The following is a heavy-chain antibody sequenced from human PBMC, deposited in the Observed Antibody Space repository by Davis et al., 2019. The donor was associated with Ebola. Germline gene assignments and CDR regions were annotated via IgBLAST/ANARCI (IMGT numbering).Heavy chain of an antibody. CDR2: TYYRSKWYN. V-gene: IGHV6-1*01. CDR1: GDSVSSNSAT. J-gene: IGHJ3*02. Sequence: HSQTLSLTCAISGDSVSSNSATWNWIRQSPSRGLEWLGRTYYRSKWYNDHAVSVKSRITFNSDTSKNQFSLQLNFVTPEDTAVYYCARQDRLTVGDDAFDIWGQGTMVTVSS. CDR3: ARQDRLTVGDDAFDI. D-gene: IGHD7-27*01.